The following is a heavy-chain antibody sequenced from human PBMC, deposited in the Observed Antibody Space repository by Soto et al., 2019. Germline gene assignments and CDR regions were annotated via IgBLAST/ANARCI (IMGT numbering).Heavy chain of an antibody. J-gene: IGHJ4*02. CDR1: GGSFSGYY. V-gene: IGHV4-34*01. D-gene: IGHD3-10*01. Sequence: QVQLQQWGAGLLKPSETLSLTCAVYGGSFSGYYWSWIRQPPGKGLVWIGEINHSGSTNYNPSLKSRVTVSVDTSKNQFSLKLSSVTAADTAVYYCARSSRGSGTPFDYWGQGTLVTVSS. CDR2: INHSGST. CDR3: ARSSRGSGTPFDY.